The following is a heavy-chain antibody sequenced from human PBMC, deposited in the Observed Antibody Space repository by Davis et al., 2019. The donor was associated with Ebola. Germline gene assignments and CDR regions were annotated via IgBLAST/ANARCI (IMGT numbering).Heavy chain of an antibody. CDR2: IKQDGSEK. D-gene: IGHD6-13*01. CDR3: ARDWPTVQQLGWDLGGADGHYYYYYGMDV. J-gene: IGHJ6*04. CDR1: GFTFSSYW. V-gene: IGHV3-7*01. Sequence: GESLKISCAASGFTFSSYWMSWVRQAPGKGLEWVANIKQDGSEKYYVDSVKGRFTISRDNAKNSLYLQMNSLRAEDTAVYYCARDWPTVQQLGWDLGGADGHYYYYYGMDVWGKGTTVTVSS.